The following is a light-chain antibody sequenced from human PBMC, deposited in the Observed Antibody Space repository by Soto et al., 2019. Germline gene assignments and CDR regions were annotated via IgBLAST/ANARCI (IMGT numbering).Light chain of an antibody. CDR2: DVN. CDR1: LSDVGGQNL. Sequence: QSVLTQPPSASGSPGQSVTISCTGTLSDVGGQNLVSWYRQDPGKAPKLIIYDVNQRPSGVPDRFSGSKSGSTASLTVSGLQGEDEANYYCSSYTGTNVIFGGGTKLTLL. J-gene: IGLJ2*01. CDR3: SSYTGTNVI. V-gene: IGLV2-8*01.